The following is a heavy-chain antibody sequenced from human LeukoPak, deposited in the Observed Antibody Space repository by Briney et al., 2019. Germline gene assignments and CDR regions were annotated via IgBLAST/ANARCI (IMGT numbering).Heavy chain of an antibody. J-gene: IGHJ6*02. CDR2: IFYSGGT. CDR1: GGSISSGGYY. CDR3: ARTFETYYYYGMDV. Sequence: PSQTLSLTCTVSGGSISSGGYYWSWICQHPGKGLEWIGYIFYSGGTYYNPSLKSRVTISLDTSKYQFSLKLSSVTAADTAVYYCARTFETYYYYGMDVWGQGTTVTVSS. V-gene: IGHV4-31*03.